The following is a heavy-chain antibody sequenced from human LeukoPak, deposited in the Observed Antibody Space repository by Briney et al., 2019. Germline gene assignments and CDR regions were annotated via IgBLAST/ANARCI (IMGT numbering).Heavy chain of an antibody. J-gene: IGHJ4*02. CDR3: TRSYSPRPGIAVAGYVGYFEY. V-gene: IGHV3-30*04. CDR1: GFTFNTYA. D-gene: IGHD6-19*01. Sequence: GGSLRLSCAASGFTFNTYAIHWVRQAPGKGLEWVAVISYDGSDKYYADSVKGRFTISRDNSKNTLYLQMDSLRAEDTAVYYCTRSYSPRPGIAVAGYVGYFEYWGQGTLVTVSS. CDR2: ISYDGSDK.